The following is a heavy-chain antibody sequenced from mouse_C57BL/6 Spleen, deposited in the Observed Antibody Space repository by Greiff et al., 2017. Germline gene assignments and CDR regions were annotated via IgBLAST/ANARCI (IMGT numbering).Heavy chain of an antibody. V-gene: IGHV1-69*01. CDR3: ARRSNYDYYAMDY. D-gene: IGHD2-5*01. CDR1: GYTFTSYW. Sequence: QVQLQQPGAELVMPGASVKLSCKASGYTFTSYWMHWVKQRPGQGLEWIGEIDPSDSYTNYNQKFKGKSTLTVDKSSSTAYMQLSSLTSEDSAVYYCARRSNYDYYAMDYWGQGTSVTVSS. J-gene: IGHJ4*01. CDR2: IDPSDSYT.